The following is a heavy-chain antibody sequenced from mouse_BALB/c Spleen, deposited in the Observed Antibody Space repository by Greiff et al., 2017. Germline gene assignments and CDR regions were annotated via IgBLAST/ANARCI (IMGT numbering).Heavy chain of an antibody. Sequence: VQLQQSGAELVKPGASVKLSCTASGFNIKDTYMHWVKQRPEQGLEWIGRIDPANGNTKYDPKFQGKATITADTSSNTAYLQLSSLTSEDTAVYYCARGGNRGYYYAMDYWGQGTSVTVSS. J-gene: IGHJ4*01. D-gene: IGHD2-1*01. V-gene: IGHV14-3*02. CDR1: GFNIKDTY. CDR2: IDPANGNT. CDR3: ARGGNRGYYYAMDY.